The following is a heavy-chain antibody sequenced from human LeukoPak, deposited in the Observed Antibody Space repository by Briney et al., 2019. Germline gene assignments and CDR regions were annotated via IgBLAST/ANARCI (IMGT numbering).Heavy chain of an antibody. D-gene: IGHD5-24*01. CDR2: ISSRNSYI. V-gene: IGHV3-21*01. CDR1: GFSLISYT. J-gene: IGHJ6*03. CDR3: ARGGDGYNYYMDV. Sequence: GGSLRLSCSASGFSLISYTMNWVRQAPGMGLEWVSSISSRNSYIYYAGSVTGRFTISRDNAKNSLYLQMNSLRAEDTAVYYCARGGDGYNYYMDVWGKGTTVTVSS.